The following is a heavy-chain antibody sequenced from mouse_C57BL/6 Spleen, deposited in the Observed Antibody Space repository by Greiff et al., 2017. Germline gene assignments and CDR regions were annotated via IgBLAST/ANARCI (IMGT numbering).Heavy chain of an antibody. CDR2: IYPGNSDT. D-gene: IGHD3-3*01. CDR1: GYTFTSYW. J-gene: IGHJ2*01. CDR3: TRGDLEGYYFDY. Sequence: EVQLQQSGTVLARPGASVKMSCKTSGYTFTSYWMHWVKQRPGQGLEWIGAIYPGNSDTSYNQKFKGKAKLTAVTSASTAYMALSSLTNEDSAVYNGTRGDLEGYYFDYWGQGTTLTVSS. V-gene: IGHV1-5*01.